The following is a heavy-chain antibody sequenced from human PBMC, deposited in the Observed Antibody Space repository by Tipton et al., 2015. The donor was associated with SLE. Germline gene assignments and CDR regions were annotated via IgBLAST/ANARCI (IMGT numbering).Heavy chain of an antibody. D-gene: IGHD3-10*01. J-gene: IGHJ4*02. CDR3: AREPTNYYGSGSHYSDY. Sequence: LRLSCAVSGYSISSGYSWAWIRQPPGQGLEWIGSIHHSGTTFYNPSLKSRVTISGDTSKNQFSLKLSSVTAADTAVYYCAREPTNYYGSGSHYSDYWGQAALVSVSS. CDR2: IHHSGTT. V-gene: IGHV4-38-2*02. CDR1: GYSISSGYS.